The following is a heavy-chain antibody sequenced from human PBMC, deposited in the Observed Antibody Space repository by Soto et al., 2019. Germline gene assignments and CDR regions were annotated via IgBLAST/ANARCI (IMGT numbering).Heavy chain of an antibody. J-gene: IGHJ3*02. CDR3: SRDKSRLTGTIATDAFDI. CDR2: INSDGSST. Sequence: SLRLSCAASGFTFSSYWMHWVRQAPGKGLLWVSRINSDGSSTSYADSVKGRFTISRDNAKNTLYLQMNSLRAEDTAVYYCSRDKSRLTGTIATDAFDIWGQGTMVTVSS. D-gene: IGHD1-20*01. CDR1: GFTFSSYW. V-gene: IGHV3-74*01.